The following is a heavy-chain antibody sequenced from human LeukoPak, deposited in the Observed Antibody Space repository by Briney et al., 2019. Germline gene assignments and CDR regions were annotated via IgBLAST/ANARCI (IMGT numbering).Heavy chain of an antibody. CDR1: GFTFSSYW. CDR2: IKQDGSEK. CDR3: ASPLRARWILWRY. J-gene: IGHJ4*02. V-gene: IGHV3-7*01. Sequence: GGSLRLSCAASGFTFSSYWMSWVRQAPGKGLEWVANIKQDGSEKYYADSVKGRFTISRDNAKNSLYLQMNSLRAEDTAVYYCASPLRARWILWRYWGQGTLVTVSS. D-gene: IGHD3-10*01.